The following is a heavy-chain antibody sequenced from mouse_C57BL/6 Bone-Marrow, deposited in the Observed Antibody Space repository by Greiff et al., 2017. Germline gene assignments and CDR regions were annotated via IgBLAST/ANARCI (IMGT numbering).Heavy chain of an antibody. CDR2: ISDGGSYT. CDR3: ARDGARYWYFDV. Sequence: EVKLMESGGGLVKPGGSLKLSCAASGFTFSSYAMSWVRQTPEKRLEWVATISDGGSYTYYPDNVKGRFTISRDNAKNNRYLQMSHLKSEDTAMYYCARDGARYWYFDVWGTGTTVTVSS. J-gene: IGHJ1*03. V-gene: IGHV5-4*01. CDR1: GFTFSSYA.